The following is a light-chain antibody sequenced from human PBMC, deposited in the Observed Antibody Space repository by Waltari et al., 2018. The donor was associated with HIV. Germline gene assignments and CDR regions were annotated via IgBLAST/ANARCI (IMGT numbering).Light chain of an antibody. CDR3: LSADTSGTYV. J-gene: IGLJ1*01. CDR1: ASPPTS. Sequence: SSELTQPPSVSVSPGQTARITCSGDASPPTSTHWFQQKPGQAPVVVIHKNTERPAGIPERFSASRSGTTVTLTITGVQTDDEADYYCLSADTSGTYVFGPGTTVTVL. CDR2: KNT. V-gene: IGLV3-25*03.